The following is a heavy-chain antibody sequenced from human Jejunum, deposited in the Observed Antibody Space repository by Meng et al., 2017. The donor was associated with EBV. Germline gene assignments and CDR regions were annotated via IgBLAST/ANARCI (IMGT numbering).Heavy chain of an antibody. CDR1: GYTFSSYA. CDR3: ARDWGGDYLDY. J-gene: IGHJ4*02. CDR2: INTKTGNP. D-gene: IGHD3-10*01. Sequence: QVQVGEPGEGLKKPGAAGKVSCNASGYTFSSYAMNWVRRAPGQGLKGMGWINTKTGNPTYAQGFTGRFVFSLDTSVGTAYLQISSLKAEDTAVYYCARDWGGDYLDYWGQGTLVTASS. V-gene: IGHV7-4-1*02.